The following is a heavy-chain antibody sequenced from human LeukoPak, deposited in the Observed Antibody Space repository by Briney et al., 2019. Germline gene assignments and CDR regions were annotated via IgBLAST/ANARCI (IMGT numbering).Heavy chain of an antibody. CDR2: IYYSGST. V-gene: IGHV4-39*01. D-gene: IGHD2-21*02. J-gene: IGHJ6*02. CDR1: GGSISSSSFY. CDR3: ARHFCGGDCYSFYYYYYGMDV. Sequence: PSETLSLTCTVSGGSISSSSFYWGWIRQPPGKGLEWIGTIYYSGSTYYNPSLRSRVTISVDTSKNQFSLNPSSVTAADTAVYYCARHFCGGDCYSFYYYYYGMDVWGQGTTVTVSS.